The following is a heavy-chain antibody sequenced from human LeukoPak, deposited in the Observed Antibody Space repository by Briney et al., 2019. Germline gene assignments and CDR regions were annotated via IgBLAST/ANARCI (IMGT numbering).Heavy chain of an antibody. CDR1: GGSISGYY. CDR3: ARGPFRGTGDGALDI. V-gene: IGHV4-59*01. D-gene: IGHD1-26*01. Sequence: PSETLSLTCTVSGGSISGYYWSWIRQPPGKGLEWMGYTYYSGSTHYNPSLTSRVTISVDTSKNQFSLRLSSVTAADTAIYYCARGPFRGTGDGALDIWGQGTMVTVS. CDR2: TYYSGST. J-gene: IGHJ3*02.